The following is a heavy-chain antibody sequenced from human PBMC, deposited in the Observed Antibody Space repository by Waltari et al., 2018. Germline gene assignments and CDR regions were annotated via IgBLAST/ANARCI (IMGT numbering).Heavy chain of an antibody. D-gene: IGHD1-26*01. Sequence: EVQLVESGGGLVQPGGSLRLSCACSGVTFRATWIPWVRQTPGKGLMWVSRINPDGRTTNYADSVTGRFTISRDNAKNMVYLQMHSLGAEDTAVYYCATAGNYRFDFWGQGTLVTVSP. CDR3: ATAGNYRFDF. J-gene: IGHJ4*02. V-gene: IGHV3-74*01. CDR1: GVTFRATW. CDR2: INPDGRTT.